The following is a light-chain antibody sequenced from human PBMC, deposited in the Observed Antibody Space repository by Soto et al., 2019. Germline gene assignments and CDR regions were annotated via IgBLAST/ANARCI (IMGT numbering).Light chain of an antibody. CDR3: QQYNSYSFT. V-gene: IGKV1-5*01. Sequence: DIPMTQSPSTLSASLGDSVTITCRASQSIGSWLAWYQQKPGKAPRLLISDASTLESGVPSRFSGSESGTEFTLTISSLQPDDSATYYCQQYNSYSFTFGPGTKVEIK. CDR2: DAS. CDR1: QSIGSW. J-gene: IGKJ3*01.